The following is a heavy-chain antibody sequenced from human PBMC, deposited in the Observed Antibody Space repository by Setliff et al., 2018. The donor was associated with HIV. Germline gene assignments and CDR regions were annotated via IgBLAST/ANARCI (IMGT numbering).Heavy chain of an antibody. CDR2: IYTSGST. CDR1: GGSISSGSYY. V-gene: IGHV4-61*09. Sequence: PSETLSLTCTVSGGSISSGSYYWSWMRQPAGKGLEWIGHIYTSGSTNYNPSLKSRVSMSLDTSKNQFSLKLNSVTAADTAVYYCARGQYFDWSDAFDIWGQGTMVTVSS. D-gene: IGHD3-9*01. CDR3: ARGQYFDWSDAFDI. J-gene: IGHJ3*02.